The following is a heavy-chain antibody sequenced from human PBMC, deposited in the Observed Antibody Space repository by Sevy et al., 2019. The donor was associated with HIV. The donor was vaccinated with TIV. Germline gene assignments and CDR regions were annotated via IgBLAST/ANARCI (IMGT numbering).Heavy chain of an antibody. D-gene: IGHD2-21*02. V-gene: IGHV3-30*04. Sequence: GGSLRLSCAASGFTFSSYAMHWVRQAPGKGLEWVAVTGYDGSKTNYADSVQGPFITHRDNSKSTLYLHLNSLRREDTAVYYCARFFFGGTENYKVVTGSYSGNLDSWGQGAMVTVSS. CDR1: GFTFSSYA. CDR2: TGYDGSKT. J-gene: IGHJ4*02. CDR3: ARFFFGGTENYKVVTGSYSGNLDS.